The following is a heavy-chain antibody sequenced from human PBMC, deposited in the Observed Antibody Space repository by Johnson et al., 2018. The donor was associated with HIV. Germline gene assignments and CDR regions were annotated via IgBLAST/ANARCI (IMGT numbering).Heavy chain of an antibody. J-gene: IGHJ3*02. V-gene: IGHV3-15*01. Sequence: VHLVESGGGLVKPGGSFRLSCAASGFTFSNAWMNWVRQVPGKGLEWVGRIKSKSDCGTTDYAAPVKGRFTISRDNAKKSVYLQMNSLRAEDTAVYYCARKADAFDIWGQGTMITVSS. CDR3: ARKADAFDI. CDR2: IKSKSDCGTT. CDR1: GFTFSNAW.